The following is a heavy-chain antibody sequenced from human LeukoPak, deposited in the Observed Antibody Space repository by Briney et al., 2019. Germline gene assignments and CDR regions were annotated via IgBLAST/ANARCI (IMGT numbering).Heavy chain of an antibody. V-gene: IGHV1-8*01. CDR3: ARGGLPYDSSGYSLGY. Sequence: GASVKVSCKASGYTFTSYDINWVRQAPGQGLEWMGWMNPNSGNTGYAQKFQGRVTMTRNTSISPAYMELSSLRSEDTAVYYCARGGLPYDSSGYSLGYWGQGTLVTVSS. CDR2: MNPNSGNT. CDR1: GYTFTSYD. J-gene: IGHJ4*02. D-gene: IGHD3-22*01.